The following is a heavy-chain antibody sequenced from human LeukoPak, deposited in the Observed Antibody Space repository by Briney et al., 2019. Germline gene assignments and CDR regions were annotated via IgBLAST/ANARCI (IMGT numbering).Heavy chain of an antibody. Sequence: PGGSLRLSCAASGFTFSRYAMSGVRQAPGRGVEGVSAISGSGGSTYYADSVKGRFTISRDNSKNTLYLQMNSLRAQDTAVYYCAKSLEGGLRLGELSLLYFDYWGQGTLVTVSS. CDR3: AKSLEGGLRLGELSLLYFDY. D-gene: IGHD3-16*02. CDR2: ISGSGGST. J-gene: IGHJ4*02. CDR1: GFTFSRYA. V-gene: IGHV3-23*01.